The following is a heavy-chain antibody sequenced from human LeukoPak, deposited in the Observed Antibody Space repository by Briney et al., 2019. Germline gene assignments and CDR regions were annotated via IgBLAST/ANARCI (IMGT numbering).Heavy chain of an antibody. CDR2: VNNDGSST. CDR3: ARGDNGSGRD. D-gene: IGHD3-10*01. CDR1: GFTFSSYW. Sequence: AGGSLRLSCAASGFTFSSYWMHWVRQAPGKGLVWVSRVNNDGSSTTYADSVKGRFTISRDNAKNTLYLQMNSLRAEDTAVYYCARGDNGSGRDWGQGTLVTVSS. J-gene: IGHJ4*02. V-gene: IGHV3-74*01.